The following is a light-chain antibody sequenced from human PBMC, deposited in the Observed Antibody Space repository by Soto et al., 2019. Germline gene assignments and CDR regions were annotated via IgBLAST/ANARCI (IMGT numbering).Light chain of an antibody. J-gene: IGLJ2*01. V-gene: IGLV2-11*01. CDR3: SSFTSKSTLI. Sequence: QSALTQPHSVSGSPGQSVTISCTGTSSDVGGYNFVSWYQQHPGKVPKLMIYDVTIRPSGVPDRFSGSKSGNTASLTISGLQADDEADYYCSSFTSKSTLIFGGGTKLTVL. CDR1: SSDVGGYNF. CDR2: DVT.